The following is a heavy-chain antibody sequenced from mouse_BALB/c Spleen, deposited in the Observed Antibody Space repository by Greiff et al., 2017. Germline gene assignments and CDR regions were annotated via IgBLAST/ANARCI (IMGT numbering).Heavy chain of an antibody. CDR2: IYPGSGST. CDR1: GYTFTSYW. D-gene: IGHD2-1*01. V-gene: IGHV1S22*01. J-gene: IGHJ3*01. Sequence: LQQSGSELVRPGASVKLSCKASGYTFTSYWMHWVKQRPGQGLEWIGNIYPGSGSTNYDEKFKSKATLTVDTSSSTAYMQLSSLTSEDSAVYYCTRWDYGNYWFAYWGQGTLVTVSA. CDR3: TRWDYGNYWFAY.